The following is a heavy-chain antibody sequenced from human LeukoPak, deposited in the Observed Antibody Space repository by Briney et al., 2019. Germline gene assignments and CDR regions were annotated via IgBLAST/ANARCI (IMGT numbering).Heavy chain of an antibody. CDR3: ARDEI. Sequence: GGSLRLTCAGSGFTFRTSWMSWVSQAPGKGPEWVATIKPDGSEIYVDSGKARFTISRDNAKSSLYLQITSLGVEDTAIYYCARDEIWGQGTLVIVSS. CDR2: IKPDGSEI. CDR1: GFTFRTSW. J-gene: IGHJ4*02. V-gene: IGHV3-7*04.